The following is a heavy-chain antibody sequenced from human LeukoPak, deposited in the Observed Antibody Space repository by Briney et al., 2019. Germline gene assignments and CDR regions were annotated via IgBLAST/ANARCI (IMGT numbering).Heavy chain of an antibody. J-gene: IGHJ6*03. CDR3: ARGYTHNYYYYMDV. D-gene: IGHD2-2*02. V-gene: IGHV4-34*01. CDR2: INHSGST. Sequence: SETLSLTCAVYGGSFSGYYRSWIRQPPGKGLEWIGEINHSGSTNYNPSLKSRVTISVDTSKNQFSLKLSSVTAADTAVYYCARGYTHNYYYYMDVWGKGTTVTVSS. CDR1: GGSFSGYY.